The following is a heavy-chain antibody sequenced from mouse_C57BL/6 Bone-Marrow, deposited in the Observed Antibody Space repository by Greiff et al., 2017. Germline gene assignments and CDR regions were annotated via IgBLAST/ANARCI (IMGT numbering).Heavy chain of an antibody. Sequence: QVQLQQSGAELARPGASVKLSCKASGYTFTSYGISWVKQRTGQGLEWIGGIDPRSGNTYYNEKFKGKATLTADKSSSTSYMELRSLTAEDSAVYFCERSRGAFAYWGQGTLVTVSA. CDR3: ERSRGAFAY. CDR2: IDPRSGNT. J-gene: IGHJ3*01. V-gene: IGHV1-81*01. CDR1: GYTFTSYG.